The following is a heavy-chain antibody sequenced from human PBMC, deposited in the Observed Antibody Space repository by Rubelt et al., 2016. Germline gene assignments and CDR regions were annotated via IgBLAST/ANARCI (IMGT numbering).Heavy chain of an antibody. CDR2: IIPIFGTA. V-gene: IGHV1-69*01. D-gene: IGHD3-3*01. CDR1: GGTFSSYA. CDR3: ARDFVEWSDAFDI. J-gene: IGHJ3*02. Sequence: QVQLVQSGAEVKKPGSSVKVSCKASGGTFSSYAISWVRQAPGQGLEWMGGIIPIFGTANYAQKFQGRVTITADESTSTASVELWGLRSEDTAVYYWARDFVEWSDAFDIWGQGTMVTVSS.